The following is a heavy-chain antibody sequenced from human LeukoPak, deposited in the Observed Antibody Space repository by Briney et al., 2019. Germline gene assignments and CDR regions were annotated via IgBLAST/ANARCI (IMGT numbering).Heavy chain of an antibody. Sequence: GGSLRLSCAASGFTVSITYMTWVRQAPGKGLEGVSFIYNGDTTYYADSVKGRFTISRGTSENTLYLQMNNLRVEDTAVYYCARDGGSGSPHLSYYYYGMDIWGQGTTITVSS. J-gene: IGHJ6*02. V-gene: IGHV3-53*01. CDR1: GFTVSITY. CDR2: IYNGDTT. CDR3: ARDGGSGSPHLSYYYYGMDI. D-gene: IGHD3-10*01.